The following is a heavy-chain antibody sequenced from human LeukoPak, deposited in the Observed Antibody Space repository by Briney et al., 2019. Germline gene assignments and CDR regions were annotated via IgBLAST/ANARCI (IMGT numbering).Heavy chain of an antibody. Sequence: GGSLRLSCTHSGFTFGDYAMSWCRQAPGKGLEWVGCIRSKTYGGTTEYAASVKGRFTISRDDSKTIAYLQMNSLKTEDTAVYYCTNRSPKLDGDNLYSYFDLWGRGTLVTVSS. CDR1: GFTFGDYA. V-gene: IGHV3-49*03. J-gene: IGHJ2*01. CDR2: IRSKTYGGTT. CDR3: TNRSPKLDGDNLYSYFDL. D-gene: IGHD4-23*01.